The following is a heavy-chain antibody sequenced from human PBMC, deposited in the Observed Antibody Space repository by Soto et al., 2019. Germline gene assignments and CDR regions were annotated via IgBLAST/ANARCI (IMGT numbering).Heavy chain of an antibody. CDR1: GYTFTSYD. CDR3: ARGPIVVVAATPRTYGMDV. V-gene: IGHV1-8*01. D-gene: IGHD2-15*01. Sequence: ASVKVSCKASGYTFTSYDINWVRHATGQGLEWMGWMNPNSGNTGYAQKFQGRVTMTRNTSISTAYMELSSLRSEDTAVYYCARGPIVVVAATPRTYGMDVWGQGTTVTVSS. J-gene: IGHJ6*02. CDR2: MNPNSGNT.